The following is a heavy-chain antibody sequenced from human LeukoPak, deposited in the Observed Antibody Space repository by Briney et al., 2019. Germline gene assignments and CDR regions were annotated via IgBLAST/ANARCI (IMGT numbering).Heavy chain of an antibody. CDR1: GFTFSSYE. Sequence: PGGSLRLSCAASGFTFSSYEMNWVRQAPARGLEWLSYISSSGGTMYYADPVKGRFTISRDNAKNSLYLQMSSLRVEDTAVYYCARAGRVAASGWGRHFDLWGRGTLVTVSS. D-gene: IGHD3-10*01. CDR3: ARAGRVAASGWGRHFDL. CDR2: ISSSGGTM. J-gene: IGHJ2*01. V-gene: IGHV3-48*03.